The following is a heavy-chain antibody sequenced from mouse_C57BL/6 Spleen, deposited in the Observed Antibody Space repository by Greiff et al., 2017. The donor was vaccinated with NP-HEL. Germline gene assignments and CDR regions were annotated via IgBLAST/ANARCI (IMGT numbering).Heavy chain of an antibody. D-gene: IGHD2-3*01. CDR2: INPSSGYT. V-gene: IGHV1-4*01. Sequence: QVQLQQSGAELARPGASVKMSCKASGYTFTSYTMHWVKQRPGQGLEWIGYINPSSGYTKYNEKFKGKATLTADKSSSTAYMELRSLTSEDSAVYFCARRGDDGAYWGQGTLVTVSA. CDR1: GYTFTSYT. J-gene: IGHJ3*01. CDR3: ARRGDDGAY.